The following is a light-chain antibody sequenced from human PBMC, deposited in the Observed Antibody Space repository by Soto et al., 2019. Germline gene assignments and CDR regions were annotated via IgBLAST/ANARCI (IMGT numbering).Light chain of an antibody. Sequence: IQMTQTPSSLSASVGDRVTITCRASQSISSYLNWYQQKPGKAPKLLIYAASSLQSGVPSRFSGSGSGTDFTLTISSLQAEDVAIYYCQQYYSIPLTFGGGTKVDI. V-gene: IGKV1-39*01. CDR3: QQYYSIPLT. CDR1: QSISSY. J-gene: IGKJ4*01. CDR2: AAS.